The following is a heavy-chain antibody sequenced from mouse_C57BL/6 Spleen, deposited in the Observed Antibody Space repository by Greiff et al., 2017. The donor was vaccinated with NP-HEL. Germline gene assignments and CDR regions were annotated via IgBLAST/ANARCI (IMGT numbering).Heavy chain of an antibody. D-gene: IGHD3-2*02. CDR1: GYTFTSYW. J-gene: IGHJ3*01. CDR2: INPSNGGT. V-gene: IGHV1-53*01. CDR3: ARGTQTAQASWFAY. Sequence: QVQLQQSGTELVKPGASVKLSCKASGYTFTSYWMHWVKQRPGQGLEWIGNINPSNGGTNYNEKFKSKATLTVDKSSSTAYMQLSSLTSEDSAVYYCARGTQTAQASWFAYWGQGTLVTVSA.